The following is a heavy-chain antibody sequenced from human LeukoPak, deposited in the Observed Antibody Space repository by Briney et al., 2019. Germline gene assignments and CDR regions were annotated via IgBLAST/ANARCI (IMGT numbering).Heavy chain of an antibody. V-gene: IGHV3-23*01. Sequence: GGSLRLSCAASGFTFSSYAMSWVRQAPGKGLEWVSAISGSGGSTYYADSVKGRFTISRDNSKNTLYLQMNSLRAEDTAVYYCAKPGSLSIAARNYWYFDLWGRGTLVTVSS. CDR3: AKPGSLSIAARNYWYFDL. J-gene: IGHJ2*01. D-gene: IGHD6-6*01. CDR1: GFTFSSYA. CDR2: ISGSGGST.